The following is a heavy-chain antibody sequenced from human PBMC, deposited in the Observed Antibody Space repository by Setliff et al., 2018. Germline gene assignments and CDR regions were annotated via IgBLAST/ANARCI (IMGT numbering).Heavy chain of an antibody. J-gene: IGHJ6*03. Sequence: SVKVSCKASGGTFSSYGISWVRQAPGQGLEWMGGTIPMFGTTEYAQKFQGRLTIITDESTNTAFMQLSSLRSDDTAVYYCVREGVDRRSSTDYRYYMDVWGKGTTVTV. CDR3: VREGVDRRSSTDYRYYMDV. V-gene: IGHV1-69*05. D-gene: IGHD6-6*01. CDR1: GGTFSSYG. CDR2: TIPMFGTT.